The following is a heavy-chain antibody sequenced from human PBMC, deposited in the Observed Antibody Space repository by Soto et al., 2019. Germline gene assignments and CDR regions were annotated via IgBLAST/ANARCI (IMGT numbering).Heavy chain of an antibody. J-gene: IGHJ6*02. CDR2: IYHSGST. D-gene: IGHD6-13*01. V-gene: IGHV4-4*02. CDR1: GGSISSSNW. CDR3: ARDQHSSSWSYYYYYGMDV. Sequence: SETLSLTCAVSGGSISSSNWWSWVRQPPGKGLEWIGEIYHSGSTNYNPSLKSRVTISVDKAKNQFSLKLSSVTAADTAVYYCARDQHSSSWSYYYYYGMDVWGQGTTVT.